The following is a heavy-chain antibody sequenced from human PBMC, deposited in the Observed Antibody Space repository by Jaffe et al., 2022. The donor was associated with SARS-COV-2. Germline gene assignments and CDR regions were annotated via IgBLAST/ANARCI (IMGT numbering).Heavy chain of an antibody. V-gene: IGHV4-61*02. CDR3: ARDFPYCTNGVCYKKGFPWFDP. J-gene: IGHJ5*02. CDR2: IYTSGST. Sequence: QVQLQESGPGLVKPSQTLSLTCTVSGGSISSGSYYWSWIRQPAGKGLEWIGRIYTSGSTNYNPSLKSRVTISVDTSKNQFSLKLSSVTAADTAVYYCARDFPYCTNGVCYKKGFPWFDPWGQGTLVTVSS. D-gene: IGHD2-8*01. CDR1: GGSISSGSYY.